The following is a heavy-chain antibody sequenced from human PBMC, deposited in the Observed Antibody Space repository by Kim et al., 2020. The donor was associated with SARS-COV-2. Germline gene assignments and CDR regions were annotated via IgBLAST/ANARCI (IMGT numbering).Heavy chain of an antibody. D-gene: IGHD2-8*01. Sequence: GGSLRLSCAASGFSFSSYSMNWVRQAPGRGLEWVSSITSSSTYIYYADSVRGRFTISRDNAKNSLYLQMNSLRAEDTAVYYCARGGRYCTNGICRYDAFDIWGQGTIVTVSS. CDR2: ITSSSTYI. V-gene: IGHV3-21*01. CDR3: ARGGRYCTNGICRYDAFDI. CDR1: GFSFSSYS. J-gene: IGHJ3*02.